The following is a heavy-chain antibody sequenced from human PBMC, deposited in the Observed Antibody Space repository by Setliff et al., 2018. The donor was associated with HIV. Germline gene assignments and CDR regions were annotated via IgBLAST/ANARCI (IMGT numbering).Heavy chain of an antibody. D-gene: IGHD6-13*01. Sequence: PGGSLRLSCAASGFSFSTYAMGWVRQAPGKGLEWVSTVGAVGSPKFYAESVKGRFTISRDNARNTLFLQMNSLGVEDTALYYCGRDVHDAAADNWGRGTLVTVSS. V-gene: IGHV3-23*01. J-gene: IGHJ4*02. CDR1: GFSFSTYA. CDR3: GRDVHDAAADN. CDR2: VGAVGSPK.